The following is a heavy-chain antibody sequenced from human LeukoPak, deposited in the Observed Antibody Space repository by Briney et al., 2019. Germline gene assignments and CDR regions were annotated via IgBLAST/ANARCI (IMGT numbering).Heavy chain of an antibody. D-gene: IGHD2-21*01. Sequence: GASVKVSCKASGYTFTSYYMHWVRQAPGQGLEWMGIINPSGGSTSYAQKFQGRVTMTRDTSTSTVYMELSGLRSEDTAVYYCARALFVDAYFDYWGQGTLVTVSS. V-gene: IGHV1-46*03. CDR3: ARALFVDAYFDY. CDR1: GYTFTSYY. J-gene: IGHJ4*02. CDR2: INPSGGST.